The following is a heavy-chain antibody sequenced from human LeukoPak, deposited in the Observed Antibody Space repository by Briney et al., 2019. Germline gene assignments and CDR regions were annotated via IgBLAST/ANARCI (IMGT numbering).Heavy chain of an antibody. CDR3: ARVSVTAPYFDY. J-gene: IGHJ4*02. Sequence: GGSLALSRAASGFTFSSYSMNWVRQAPGKGLEWVSYISSSSSTIYYADSVKGRFTISRDNAKNSLYLQMNSLRDEDTAVYYCARVSVTAPYFDYWGQGSQVAVSS. D-gene: IGHD2-21*02. CDR2: ISSSSSTI. V-gene: IGHV3-48*02. CDR1: GFTFSSYS.